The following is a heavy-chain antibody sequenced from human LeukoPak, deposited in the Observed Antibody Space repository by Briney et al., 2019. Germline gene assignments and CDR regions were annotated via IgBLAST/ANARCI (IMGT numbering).Heavy chain of an antibody. CDR2: IRSKRYGATT. CDR1: GFTFDDYA. Sequence: GSLRLSCAASGFTFDDYAMSWVRQAPGKGLEWVGFIRSKRYGATTEYAASVNGRFTISRDDSKSIAYLQMNSLKIEDTAVYYCTRDDSPGPNWGQGTLVTVSS. CDR3: TRDDSPGPN. D-gene: IGHD2-15*01. V-gene: IGHV3-49*04. J-gene: IGHJ4*02.